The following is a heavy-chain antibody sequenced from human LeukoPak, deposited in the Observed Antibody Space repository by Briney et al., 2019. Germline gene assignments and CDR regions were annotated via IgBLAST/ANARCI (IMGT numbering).Heavy chain of an antibody. CDR3: AREGENSSSFLGFYMDV. Sequence: GGSLRLSCAASGFTFSNYEMNWVRQAPGKGLEWVSNIGSSGSSIYYGDSVKGRFTISRDNAKNTLFLQMDRLRAEDTAVYYCAREGENSSSFLGFYMDVWGKGTTVT. CDR2: IGSSGSSI. D-gene: IGHD6-6*01. V-gene: IGHV3-48*03. CDR1: GFTFSNYE. J-gene: IGHJ6*03.